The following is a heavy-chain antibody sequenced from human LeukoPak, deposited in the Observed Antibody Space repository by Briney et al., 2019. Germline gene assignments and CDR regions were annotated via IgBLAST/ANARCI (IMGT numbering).Heavy chain of an antibody. V-gene: IGHV4-4*07. J-gene: IGHJ4*02. Sequence: PSETQSLTCTVSGGSISSYYWSWIRQPAGKGLEWIGRIYSSGSTNYNPSLKSRVTMSVDTSKNQVSLKLSSVTAADTAVYYCARQYSSLSSYDYWGQGTLVTVSS. CDR1: GGSISSYY. CDR2: IYSSGST. D-gene: IGHD6-19*01. CDR3: ARQYSSLSSYDY.